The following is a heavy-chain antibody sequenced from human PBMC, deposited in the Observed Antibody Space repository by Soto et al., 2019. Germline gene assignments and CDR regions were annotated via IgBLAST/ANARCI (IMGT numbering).Heavy chain of an antibody. Sequence: EVQLFQSGGGLVQPGGSLRLSCAGSGFRFRDYAMGWVRQAPGRGLEWVSFISDGGRSTYYADSVKGSFTISRDNSKNTLYLKLSILRADDTAVYFCASAVDCWDRYSPFEYWGQGNLVTVSS. J-gene: IGHJ4*02. CDR3: ASAVDCWDRYSPFEY. CDR1: GFRFRDYA. CDR2: ISDGGRST. D-gene: IGHD1-26*01. V-gene: IGHV3-23*01.